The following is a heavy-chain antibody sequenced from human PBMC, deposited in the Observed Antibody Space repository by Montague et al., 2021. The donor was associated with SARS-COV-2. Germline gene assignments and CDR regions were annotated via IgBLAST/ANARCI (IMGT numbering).Heavy chain of an antibody. V-gene: IGHV4-61*02. D-gene: IGHD3-22*01. CDR3: ARDGGIGDSGSNTWSYYYYGMDV. CDR2: IYTSGST. Sequence: TLSLTCTVSGGSISSGCYYWSWIRQPAGKGLEWIGRIYTSGSTNYNPSLKSRVTISVDASKNQLSLKLSSVTAADTAVYYCARDGGIGDSGSNTWSYYYYGMDVWGQGTTVTVSS. J-gene: IGHJ6*02. CDR1: GGSISSGCYY.